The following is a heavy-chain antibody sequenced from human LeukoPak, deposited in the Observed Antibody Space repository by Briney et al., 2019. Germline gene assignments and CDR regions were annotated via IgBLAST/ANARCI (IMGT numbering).Heavy chain of an antibody. D-gene: IGHD2-2*03. CDR2: ISSSSSII. Sequence: PGGSLRLSCAASGFTFSSYSMNWVRQAPGKGLEWVSYISSSSSIIYYADSVKGRFTISRDNAKNSLYLQMNSLRDEDTAVYYCARDLSGYCSSTSCYAYYYYGMDVWGQGTTVTVSS. J-gene: IGHJ6*02. V-gene: IGHV3-48*02. CDR3: ARDLSGYCSSTSCYAYYYYGMDV. CDR1: GFTFSSYS.